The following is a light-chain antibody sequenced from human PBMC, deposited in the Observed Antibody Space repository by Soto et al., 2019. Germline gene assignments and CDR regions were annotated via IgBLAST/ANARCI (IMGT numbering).Light chain of an antibody. Sequence: DIVMTQSPDSLAVSLGERATINCKSSQSVLYSSNNKNYLAWYQQKPGQPPKALIYWESTRESGVHDRFSGSASGTDFTLPISSLQAEDVAVYYCQQYYTTPWTFGQGTKVEIK. V-gene: IGKV4-1*01. CDR1: QSVLYSSNNKNY. CDR2: WES. J-gene: IGKJ1*01. CDR3: QQYYTTPWT.